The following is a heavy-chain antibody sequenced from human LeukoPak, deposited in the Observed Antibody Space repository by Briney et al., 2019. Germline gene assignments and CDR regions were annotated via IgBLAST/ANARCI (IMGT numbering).Heavy chain of an antibody. Sequence: SETLSLTCAVYGGSFSGYYWSWIRQPPGKGLEWSGEINHSGSTNYNPSLTSRVTISVDTSKNQFSLKLSSVTAADTAVYYCARGKPVVVTAISNWFDPWGQGTLVTVSS. CDR1: GGSFSGYY. D-gene: IGHD2-21*02. J-gene: IGHJ5*02. V-gene: IGHV4-34*01. CDR3: ARGKPVVVTAISNWFDP. CDR2: INHSGST.